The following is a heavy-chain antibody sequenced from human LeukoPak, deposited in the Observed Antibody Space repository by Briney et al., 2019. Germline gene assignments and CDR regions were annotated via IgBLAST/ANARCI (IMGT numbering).Heavy chain of an antibody. D-gene: IGHD3-3*01. J-gene: IGHJ5*02. CDR2: LIPIFGTA. V-gene: IGHV1-69*13. Sequence: ASVKVSCKASGGTFSSYAISWVRQAPGQGLEWMGGLIPIFGTANYAQKFQGRVTITADESTSTAYMELSSLRSEDTAVYYCARDSFRYDFWSGYYTENWFDPWGQGTLVTVSS. CDR3: ARDSFRYDFWSGYYTENWFDP. CDR1: GGTFSSYA.